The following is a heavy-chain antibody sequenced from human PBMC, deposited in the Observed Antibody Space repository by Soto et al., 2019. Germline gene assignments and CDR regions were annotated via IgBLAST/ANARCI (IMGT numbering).Heavy chain of an antibody. V-gene: IGHV1-69*12. J-gene: IGHJ2*01. CDR1: GGTFSSYA. D-gene: IGHD5-12*01. CDR3: ARGARGYSGYEGWGGDL. CDR2: IIPIFGTA. Sequence: QVQLVQSGAEVKKPGSSVKVSCKASGGTFSSYAISWVRQAPGQGLEWMGGIIPIFGTANYAQKFQGRVTITADESTSTAYMELSSLRSEDTAVYYCARGARGYSGYEGWGGDLWGRGTLVTVSS.